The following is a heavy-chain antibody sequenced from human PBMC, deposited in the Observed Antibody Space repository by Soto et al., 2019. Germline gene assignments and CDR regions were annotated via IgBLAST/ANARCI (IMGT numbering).Heavy chain of an antibody. CDR1: VDSTSIATYY. J-gene: IGHJ4*02. CDR2: IYYSGTT. D-gene: IGHD3-10*02. CDR3: ASYVTNYDNDY. Sequence: PSXTLSLTCTVAVDSTSIATYYGAQFLQPPGMGLEWIGSIYYSGTTYYNPSLKSRVTISVDTSKSQFSLEVSYVTAADTAVYYCASYVTNYDNDYWGQGTLVTVSS. V-gene: IGHV4-39*01.